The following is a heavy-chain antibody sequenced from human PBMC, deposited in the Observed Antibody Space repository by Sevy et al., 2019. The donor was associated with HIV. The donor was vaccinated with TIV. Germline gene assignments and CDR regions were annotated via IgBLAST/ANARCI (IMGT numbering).Heavy chain of an antibody. J-gene: IGHJ6*02. CDR2: ISAYNRNT. CDR1: GYTFTSYD. CDR3: ARDPVYSSGWYGVFDYYYYGMDV. Sequence: ASVKVSCKASGYTFTSYDISWVRQAPGEGLEWMGGISAYNRNTNYAQKLQGRVTMTTDTSTSTAYMELRSLRSDDTAVYYCARDPVYSSGWYGVFDYYYYGMDVWGQGTTVTVSS. V-gene: IGHV1-18*01. D-gene: IGHD6-19*01.